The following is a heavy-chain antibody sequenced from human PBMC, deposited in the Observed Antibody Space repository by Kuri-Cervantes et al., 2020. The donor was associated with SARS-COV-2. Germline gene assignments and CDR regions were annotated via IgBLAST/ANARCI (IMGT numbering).Heavy chain of an antibody. D-gene: IGHD2-21*01. Sequence: GESLKISCAASGFTFSSYAMSWVRQAPGKGLEWVSAISGSGGSTYYADSVKGRFTISRDNSKNTLYLQMNSLRAGDTAVYYCAKDRVGVQDFWGQGTLVTVSS. J-gene: IGHJ4*02. CDR1: GFTFSSYA. V-gene: IGHV3-23*01. CDR3: AKDRVGVQDF. CDR2: ISGSGGST.